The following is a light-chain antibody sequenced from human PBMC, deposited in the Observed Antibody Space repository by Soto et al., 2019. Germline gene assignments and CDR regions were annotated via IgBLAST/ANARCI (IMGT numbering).Light chain of an antibody. CDR3: CSYAGSYTYVV. CDR1: RSDVGGYNY. J-gene: IGLJ2*01. CDR2: DVS. V-gene: IGLV2-11*01. Sequence: QSALTQPRSVSGSPGQSVTISCTGTRSDVGGYNYVSWYQQHPGKVPKVMIYDVSKRPSGVPDRFSGSKSGNTASLTISGLQAEDEADYYCCSYAGSYTYVVFGGGTKLTVL.